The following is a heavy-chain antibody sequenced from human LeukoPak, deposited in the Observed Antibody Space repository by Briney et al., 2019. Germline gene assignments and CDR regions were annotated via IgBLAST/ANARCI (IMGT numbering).Heavy chain of an antibody. CDR2: IIPIFGTA. V-gene: IGHV1-69*06. J-gene: IGHJ6*03. Sequence: GASVKVSCKASGGTFSSYAISWVRQAPGQGLEWMGGIIPIFGTANYAQKFQGRVTITADKSTNTAYMELSSLRSEDTAVYYCARGRIQDYYYYYMDVWGKGTTVTVSS. CDR3: ARGRIQDYYYYYMDV. CDR1: GGTFSSYA.